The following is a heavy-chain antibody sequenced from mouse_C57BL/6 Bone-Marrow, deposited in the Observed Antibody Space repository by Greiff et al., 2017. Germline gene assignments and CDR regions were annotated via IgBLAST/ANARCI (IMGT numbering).Heavy chain of an antibody. Sequence: VQLQQSGAELVRPGASVTLSCKASGYTFTDYEMHWVKQTPVHGLEWIGAIDPETGGTAYNQKFQGKAILTADKSSSTASVELRSLPSEDSAVYYCTREGVLYYSNYGAMDYWGQGTSVTVSS. CDR1: GYTFTDYE. CDR2: IDPETGGT. CDR3: TREGVLYYSNYGAMDY. V-gene: IGHV1-15*01. D-gene: IGHD2-5*01. J-gene: IGHJ4*01.